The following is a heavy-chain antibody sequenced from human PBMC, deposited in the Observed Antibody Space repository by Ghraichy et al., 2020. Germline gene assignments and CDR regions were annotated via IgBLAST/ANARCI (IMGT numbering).Heavy chain of an antibody. Sequence: GESLRLSCAASGFTFNTAWMSWVRQAPGKGLEWVGRIKSKTDGEITDYAAPVKGRFSISRDDSRNTLFLQMNSLKTEDTAMYYCTTNSYSSGTSNYWGQGTLVTVSS. V-gene: IGHV3-15*01. CDR1: GFTFNTAW. CDR3: TTNSYSSGTSNY. CDR2: IKSKTDGEIT. D-gene: IGHD3-10*01. J-gene: IGHJ4*02.